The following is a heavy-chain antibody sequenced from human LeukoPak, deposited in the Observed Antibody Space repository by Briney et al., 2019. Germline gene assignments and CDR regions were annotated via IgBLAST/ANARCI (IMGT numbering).Heavy chain of an antibody. CDR1: GGSISSYY. V-gene: IGHV4-59*01. CDR3: ATVVPAATDNWFDP. D-gene: IGHD2-2*01. Sequence: PSETLSLTCTVSGGSISSYYWSWIRQPAGKGLEWIGYIYYSGSTNYNPSLKSRVTISVDTSKNQFSLKLSSVTAADTAVYYCATVVPAATDNWFDPWGQGTPVTVSS. J-gene: IGHJ5*02. CDR2: IYYSGST.